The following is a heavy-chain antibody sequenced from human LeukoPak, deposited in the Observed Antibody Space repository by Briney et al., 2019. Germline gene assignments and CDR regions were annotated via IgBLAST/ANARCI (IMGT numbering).Heavy chain of an antibody. J-gene: IGHJ6*03. Sequence: SETLSLTCTVPGGSISSYYWSWIRQPPGKGLEWIGYIYYSGSTNYNPFLKSRVTITVDTSKNQFSLKLSSVTAADTAVYYCASGAYCGGDCFMPYYYYYYMDVWGKGTTVTVSS. CDR1: GGSISSYY. D-gene: IGHD2-21*01. CDR3: ASGAYCGGDCFMPYYYYYYMDV. V-gene: IGHV4-59*01. CDR2: IYYSGST.